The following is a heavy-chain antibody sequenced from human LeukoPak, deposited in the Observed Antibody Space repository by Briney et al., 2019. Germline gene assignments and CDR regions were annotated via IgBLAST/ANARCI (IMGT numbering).Heavy chain of an antibody. CDR3: TTGPSYSGYDSGWALLYYFDY. Sequence: PGGSLRLSCAASGFTFSDYYMSWVRQAPGKGLEWVGRIKSKTDGGTTDYAAPVKGRFTISRDDSKNTLYLQMNSLKTEDTAVYYCTTGPSYSGYDSGWALLYYFDYWGQGTLVTVSS. CDR2: IKSKTDGGTT. D-gene: IGHD5-12*01. J-gene: IGHJ4*02. V-gene: IGHV3-15*01. CDR1: GFTFSDYY.